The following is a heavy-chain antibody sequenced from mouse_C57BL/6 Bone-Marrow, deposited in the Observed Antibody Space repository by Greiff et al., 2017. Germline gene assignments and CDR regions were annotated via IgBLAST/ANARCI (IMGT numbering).Heavy chain of an antibody. Sequence: QVHVKQPGADLVKPGASVKVSCKASGYTFTSYWMHWVKQRPGQGLEWIGRIHPSDSDTNYNQKFKGKATLTVDKSSSTAYMQLSSLTSEDSAVYYCAIPPTINWYFDVWGTGTTVTVSS. J-gene: IGHJ1*03. CDR1: GYTFTSYW. V-gene: IGHV1-74*01. CDR2: IHPSDSDT. CDR3: AIPPTINWYFDV. D-gene: IGHD2-12*01.